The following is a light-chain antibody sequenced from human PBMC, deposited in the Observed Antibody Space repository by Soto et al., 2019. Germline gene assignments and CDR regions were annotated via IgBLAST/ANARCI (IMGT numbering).Light chain of an antibody. J-gene: IGKJ4*01. CDR3: LQHRHYPLT. Sequence: RLTQSPSSLSASVGDTVTISCRASQDISTYLAWYQQKPGKAPTLLIFGASSLHNGVPPRFAGSGSGSEFTLTISSLQPEDFATYYCLQHRHYPLTFGGGTKVEIK. CDR2: GAS. V-gene: IGKV1-9*01. CDR1: QDISTY.